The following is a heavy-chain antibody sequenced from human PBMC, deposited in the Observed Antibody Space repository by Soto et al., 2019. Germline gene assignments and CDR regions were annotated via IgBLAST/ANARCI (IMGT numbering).Heavy chain of an antibody. V-gene: IGHV3-33*01. CDR3: ERDVGRWLQLFDY. J-gene: IGHJ4*02. D-gene: IGHD5-12*01. CDR2: IWYDGSNK. Sequence: XESLRLSCAAPGFTFSSYGTHWVRQAPGKGLEWVAVIWYDGSNKYYADSVKGRFTISRDNSKNTLYLQMNSLRAEDTAVYYCERDVGRWLQLFDYWGQGTLVTVSS. CDR1: GFTFSSYG.